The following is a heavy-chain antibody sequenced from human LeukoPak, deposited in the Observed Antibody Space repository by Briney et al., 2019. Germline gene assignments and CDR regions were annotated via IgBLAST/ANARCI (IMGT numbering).Heavy chain of an antibody. CDR3: ARDFDDSSGYYRIWYWFDP. Sequence: GASVKVSCKASGYTFTGYYMHWVRQAPGQGLEWMGWINPNSGGTNYAQKFQGRVTMTRDTSISTAYVELSRLRSDDTAVYYCARDFDDSSGYYRIWYWFDPWGQGTLVTVSS. D-gene: IGHD3-22*01. CDR1: GYTFTGYY. V-gene: IGHV1-2*02. J-gene: IGHJ5*02. CDR2: INPNSGGT.